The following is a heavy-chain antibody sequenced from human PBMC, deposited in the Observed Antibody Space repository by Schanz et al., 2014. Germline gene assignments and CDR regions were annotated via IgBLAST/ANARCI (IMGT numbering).Heavy chain of an antibody. Sequence: QVQLAESGGGVVQPGRSLRLSCAASGFAFNNYGMHWVRQAPGKGLEWVSITYSGGSTYYADSVEGRFTISRDNSKNTLYLLMNSLRAEDTAVYYCAKDLISGWSGFDYWGQGTLVTVSA. V-gene: IGHV3-NL1*01. CDR1: GFAFNNYG. CDR2: TYSGGST. CDR3: AKDLISGWSGFDY. J-gene: IGHJ4*02. D-gene: IGHD6-19*01.